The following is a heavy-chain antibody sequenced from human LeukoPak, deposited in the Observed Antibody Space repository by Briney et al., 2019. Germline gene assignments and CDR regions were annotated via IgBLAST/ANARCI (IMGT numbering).Heavy chain of an antibody. CDR2: ISGNGGST. D-gene: IGHD2-21*02. V-gene: IGHV3-23*01. Sequence: PGGSLRLSCAASGFTFSSYAMSWVRQAPGKGLEWVSSISGNGGSTYYADSVKGRFTISRDNPKDTLYLQTNSLRAEDTAIYYCAKETPHQLYCGGDCYLRGQGTLVTVSS. CDR1: GFTFSSYA. J-gene: IGHJ4*02. CDR3: AKETPHQLYCGGDCYL.